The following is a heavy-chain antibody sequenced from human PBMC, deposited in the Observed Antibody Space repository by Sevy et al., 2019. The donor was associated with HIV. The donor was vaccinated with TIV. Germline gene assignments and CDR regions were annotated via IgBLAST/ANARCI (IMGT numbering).Heavy chain of an antibody. CDR2: IWYDGSNK. D-gene: IGHD3-22*01. CDR3: ARGGDFNDRSAKRDFDY. CDR1: GFTFSSYG. Sequence: GGSLRLSCAASGFTFSSYGMHWVRQAPGKGLEWVAVIWYDGSNKYYAHSVKGRFTISRDNSKNTLYLQMNSLRVEDTAVYFCARGGDFNDRSAKRDFDYWGQGTLVTVSS. J-gene: IGHJ4*02. V-gene: IGHV3-33*01.